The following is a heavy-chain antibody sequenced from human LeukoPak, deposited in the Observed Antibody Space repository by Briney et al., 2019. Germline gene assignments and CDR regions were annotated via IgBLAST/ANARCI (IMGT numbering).Heavy chain of an antibody. D-gene: IGHD3-10*01. Sequence: GRSLRLSCAASGFTFSSYGMHWVRQAPGKGLEWVAVIWYDGSNKYYADSVKGRFTTSRDNSKNTLYLQMNSLRAEDTAVYYCAREAFGHRHYGSLDYWGQGTLVIVSS. CDR2: IWYDGSNK. V-gene: IGHV3-33*01. J-gene: IGHJ4*02. CDR3: AREAFGHRHYGSLDY. CDR1: GFTFSSYG.